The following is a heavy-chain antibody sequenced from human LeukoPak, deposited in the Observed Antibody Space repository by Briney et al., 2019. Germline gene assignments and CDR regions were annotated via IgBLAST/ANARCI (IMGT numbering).Heavy chain of an antibody. CDR2: IWYDGSNK. Sequence: PGKSLRLSCAASGFTFSSYGMHWVRQAPGKGLKWLAVIWYDGSNKYYADSVKGRFTISRDSSKNTLYLQMNSLRAEDTAVYYCAKENYGDYFDAFDIWGQGTMVTVSS. D-gene: IGHD4-17*01. V-gene: IGHV3-33*06. J-gene: IGHJ3*02. CDR1: GFTFSSYG. CDR3: AKENYGDYFDAFDI.